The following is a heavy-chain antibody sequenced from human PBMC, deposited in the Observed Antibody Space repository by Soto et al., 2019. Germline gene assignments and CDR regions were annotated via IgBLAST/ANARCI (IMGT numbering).Heavy chain of an antibody. CDR1: GYSFTNYG. CDR3: AGTGGVPAAIEAWFDP. CDR2: ISAYNGNT. V-gene: IGHV1-18*01. J-gene: IGHJ5*02. Sequence: QVQLVQSGAEVKKPGASVKVSCTASGYSFTNYGIGWVRQAPGPGLEWMGWISAYNGNTKYAQKFQGRVTMTTDTATSTGYMELRSLRSDDTAVYYCAGTGGVPAAIEAWFDPWGQGTLVTVSS. D-gene: IGHD2-2*01.